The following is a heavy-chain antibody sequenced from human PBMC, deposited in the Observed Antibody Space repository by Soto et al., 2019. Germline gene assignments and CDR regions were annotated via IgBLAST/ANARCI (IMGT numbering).Heavy chain of an antibody. D-gene: IGHD6-19*01. J-gene: IGHJ1*01. V-gene: IGHV3-23*01. CDR1: GFIFSTYA. Sequence: EVRLLESGGGLVQPGGSLRLSCAASGFIFSTYAMSWVRQAPGKGLEWLSAIGGSGENIYYADSAKGRFTISRDNSKNPLYLQMNGLRAEDTAIYYCAKDRSNAWYGVGFWGQGTLVTVSS. CDR2: IGGSGENI. CDR3: AKDRSNAWYGVGF.